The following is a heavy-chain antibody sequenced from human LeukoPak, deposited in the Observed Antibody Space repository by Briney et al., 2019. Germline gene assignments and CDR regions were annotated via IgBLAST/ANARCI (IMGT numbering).Heavy chain of an antibody. Sequence: GGSLRLSCAASGFTFSSYAMSWVRQAPGKGLEWVSAISGSSSSTIYYADSVKGRFTISRDNAKNSLYLQMNSLRAEDTAVYYCARDGGSGYYNYFDYWGQGTLVTVSS. V-gene: IGHV3-48*04. CDR2: ISGSSSSTI. CDR1: GFTFSSYA. J-gene: IGHJ4*02. D-gene: IGHD3-22*01. CDR3: ARDGGSGYYNYFDY.